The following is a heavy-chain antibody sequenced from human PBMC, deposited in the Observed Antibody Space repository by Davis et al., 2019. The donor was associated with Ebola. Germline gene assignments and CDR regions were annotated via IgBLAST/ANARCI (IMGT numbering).Heavy chain of an antibody. J-gene: IGHJ6*04. Sequence: GESLKISCAASGFTFSSYGLHWVRQAPGKGLEWVAVISYDGSNKYYADSVKGRFTISRDNSKNTLYLQMNSLRAEDTAVYYCAKEGSESSDLYYYYGMDVWGKGTTVTVSS. D-gene: IGHD6-25*01. V-gene: IGHV3-30*18. CDR3: AKEGSESSDLYYYYGMDV. CDR2: ISYDGSNK. CDR1: GFTFSSYG.